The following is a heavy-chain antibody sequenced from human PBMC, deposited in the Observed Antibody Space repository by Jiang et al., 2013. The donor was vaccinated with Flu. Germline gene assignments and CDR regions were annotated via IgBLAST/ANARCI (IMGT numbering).Heavy chain of an antibody. CDR2: IYHSGST. CDR3: ARERSVATKGNFDY. V-gene: IGHV4-38-2*02. J-gene: IGHJ4*02. D-gene: IGHD4-23*01. Sequence: PGLVEAFGDPVPHLHCLWLLHQQWLLLGLDPAAPGKGLEWIGSIYHSGSTYYNPSLKSRVTISVDTSKNQFSLKLSSVTAADTAVYYCARERSVATKGNFDYWGQGTLVTVSS. CDR1: LLHQQWLL.